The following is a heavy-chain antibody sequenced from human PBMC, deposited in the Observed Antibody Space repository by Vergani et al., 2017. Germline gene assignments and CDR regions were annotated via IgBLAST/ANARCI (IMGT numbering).Heavy chain of an antibody. V-gene: IGHV4-34*01. Sequence: QVQLQQWGAGLLKPSETLSLTCAVYGGSFSGYYWSWIRQPPGKGLEWIGEINHSGSTNYNPSLKSRVTISVDTSKNQFSLKLSSVTAADMAVYYCARTGRQYCSSTSCYRLLSKYYYYYGMDVWGQGTTVTVSS. CDR1: GGSFSGYY. J-gene: IGHJ6*02. CDR2: INHSGST. CDR3: ARTGRQYCSSTSCYRLLSKYYYYYGMDV. D-gene: IGHD2-2*01.